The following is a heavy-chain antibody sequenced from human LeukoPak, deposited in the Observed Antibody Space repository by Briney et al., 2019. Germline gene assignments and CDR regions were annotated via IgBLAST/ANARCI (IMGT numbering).Heavy chain of an antibody. D-gene: IGHD6-19*01. CDR3: ARSSGWYFDY. V-gene: IGHV3-21*01. CDR2: ISSSSSYI. Sequence: GGSLRLSFAASGFTFSSYSMNWVGQAPGKGLEWVSSISSSSSYIYYADSVEGRFTTSRDNAKNSLYLQMNSLRAEDTAVYYCARSSGWYFDYWGQGTLVTVSS. J-gene: IGHJ4*02. CDR1: GFTFSSYS.